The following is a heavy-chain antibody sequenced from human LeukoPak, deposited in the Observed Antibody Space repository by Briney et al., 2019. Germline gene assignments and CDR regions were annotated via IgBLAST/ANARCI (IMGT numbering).Heavy chain of an antibody. CDR1: GFILRSSE. J-gene: IGHJ3*02. CDR3: ARDSGSFDI. Sequence: TGGSLRLSCAASGFILRSSEMNWVRQAPGKGPEWVAHINSADNVEYYTDSVRGRFTISRDNAKNSLYLQMNSLRAEDTAVYYCARDSGSFDIWGQGTMVTVSS. V-gene: IGHV3-48*03. CDR2: INSADNVE. D-gene: IGHD1-26*01.